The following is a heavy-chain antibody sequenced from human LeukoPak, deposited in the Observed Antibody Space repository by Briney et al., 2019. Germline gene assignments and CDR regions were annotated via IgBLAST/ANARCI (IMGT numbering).Heavy chain of an antibody. D-gene: IGHD2-2*01. V-gene: IGHV4-34*01. Sequence: PSETLSLTCAVYGGSFSCYYWIWIRQPPGKGLEGSGEINHSGTTNYNPSLKSRVTISVDTSKNPFSLKLSSVTAAATAVYYCARGRSIVVGYNWFDPWGQGTLVTVSS. CDR2: INHSGTT. CDR3: ARGRSIVVGYNWFDP. J-gene: IGHJ5*02. CDR1: GGSFSCYY.